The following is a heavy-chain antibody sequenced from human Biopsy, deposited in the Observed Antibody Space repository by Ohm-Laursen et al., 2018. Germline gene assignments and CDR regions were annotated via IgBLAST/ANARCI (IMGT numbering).Heavy chain of an antibody. Sequence: GSLRLSCAASGFTFSSHAMSWVRQAPGKGLECVSVINGSGGSTYYADPVKGRFTISRDNSKNTLYLQMNSLRAEDTAMYYCASVVLGPTNDAFDLWGQGTMVVVSS. CDR2: INGSGGST. CDR1: GFTFSSHA. D-gene: IGHD3-22*01. V-gene: IGHV3-23*01. CDR3: ASVVLGPTNDAFDL. J-gene: IGHJ3*01.